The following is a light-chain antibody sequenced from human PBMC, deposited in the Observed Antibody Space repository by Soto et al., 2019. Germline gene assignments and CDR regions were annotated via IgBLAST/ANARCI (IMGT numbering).Light chain of an antibody. Sequence: EIVMTQSPATLSVSPWERATLSCRASQSVSSNLAWYQQKPGQAPRLLIYGASTRATGIPARFSGSGSGTEFTLTISSLQSEDFAVYYCQQRSNWPFGFGQGTRLEIK. CDR2: GAS. CDR1: QSVSSN. CDR3: QQRSNWPFG. J-gene: IGKJ5*01. V-gene: IGKV3-15*01.